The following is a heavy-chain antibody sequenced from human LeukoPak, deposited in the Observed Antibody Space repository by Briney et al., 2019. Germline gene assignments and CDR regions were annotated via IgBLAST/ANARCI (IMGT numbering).Heavy chain of an antibody. CDR2: IWYDGSNK. CDR1: GFTFSSYG. V-gene: IGHV3-33*01. Sequence: GRSLRLSCAASGFTFSSYGMHWVRQAPGKGLEWVAVIWYDGSNKYYADSVKGRFTISRDNSKNTLYLQMNSLRAEDTAVYYCATLMAGTRVDYWGQGTLVTVPS. J-gene: IGHJ4*02. D-gene: IGHD6-19*01. CDR3: ATLMAGTRVDY.